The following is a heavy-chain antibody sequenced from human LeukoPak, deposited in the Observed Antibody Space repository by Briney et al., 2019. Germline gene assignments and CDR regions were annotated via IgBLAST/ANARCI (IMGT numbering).Heavy chain of an antibody. D-gene: IGHD4-23*01. Sequence: ASVKVSCKASGGTFSSYAISWVRQAPGQALEWMGGIIPIFGTANYAQKFQGRVTITADKSTSTAYMELSSLRSEDTAVYYCARDNSVEDTAWWFDPWGQGTLVTVSS. J-gene: IGHJ5*02. CDR2: IIPIFGTA. CDR1: GGTFSSYA. CDR3: ARDNSVEDTAWWFDP. V-gene: IGHV1-69*06.